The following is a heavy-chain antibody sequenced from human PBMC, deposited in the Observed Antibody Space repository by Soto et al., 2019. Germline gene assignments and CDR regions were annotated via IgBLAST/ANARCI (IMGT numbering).Heavy chain of an antibody. CDR1: AFMFSDYW. J-gene: IGHJ6*02. Sequence: AGGSLRLSCEASAFMFSDYWMTWVRQAPGKGLEWVANIKQDGSEKYYVDSVKGRFTISRDNAKKSLYLQMSSLRAEDTAVYYCARGEGAGLFGMDVWGQGTTVTVSS. CDR2: IKQDGSEK. V-gene: IGHV3-7*03. CDR3: ARGEGAGLFGMDV. D-gene: IGHD1-26*01.